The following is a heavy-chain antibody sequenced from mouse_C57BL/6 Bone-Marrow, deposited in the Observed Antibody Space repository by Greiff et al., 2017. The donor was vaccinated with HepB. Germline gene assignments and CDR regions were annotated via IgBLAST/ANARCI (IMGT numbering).Heavy chain of an antibody. CDR3: TRWLLLERVYYFDY. V-gene: IGHV1-15*01. D-gene: IGHD2-3*01. J-gene: IGHJ2*01. CDR2: IDPETGGT. Sequence: QVQLQQSGAELVRPGASVTLSCKASGYTFTDYEMHWVKQTPVHGLEWIGAIDPETGGTAYNQKFKGKAILTADKSSSTAYMELRSLTSEDSAVYYSTRWLLLERVYYFDYWGQGTTLTVSS. CDR1: GYTFTDYE.